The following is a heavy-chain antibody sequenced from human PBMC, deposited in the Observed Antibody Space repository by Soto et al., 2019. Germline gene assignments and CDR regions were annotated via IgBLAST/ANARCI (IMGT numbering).Heavy chain of an antibody. Sequence: XXTLSLPFTVSHDSINNYYWAWIRQPPGKGLEWIGYIYYSGTTNYNPSLKSRVTISVDTSKNQFSLKLSYVIAADTAVYYCASGLEFDCYFDYWGQGALVTVS. J-gene: IGHJ4*02. CDR3: ASGLEFDCYFDY. V-gene: IGHV4-59*01. D-gene: IGHD2-21*02. CDR1: HDSINNYY. CDR2: IYYSGTT.